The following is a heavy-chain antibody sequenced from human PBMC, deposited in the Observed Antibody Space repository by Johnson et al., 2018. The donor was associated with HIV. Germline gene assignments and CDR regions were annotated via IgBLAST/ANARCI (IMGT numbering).Heavy chain of an antibody. Sequence: VQLVESGGGLVQTGGSLRLSCAASGFSLSHYWMSWVRQAPGKGLEWVANIKQDGSEKYYVDSVKGRFTISRDNSKNTLYLQMNSLRAEDTAVYYCARARVGYSFAGWGTDAFDIWGQGTMVTVSS. J-gene: IGHJ3*02. V-gene: IGHV3-7*03. D-gene: IGHD5-18*01. CDR1: GFSLSHYW. CDR3: ARARVGYSFAGWGTDAFDI. CDR2: IKQDGSEK.